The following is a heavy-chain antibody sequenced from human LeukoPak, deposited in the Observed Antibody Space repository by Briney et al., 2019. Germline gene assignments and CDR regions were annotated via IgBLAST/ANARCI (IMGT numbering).Heavy chain of an antibody. V-gene: IGHV3-23*01. J-gene: IGHJ4*02. CDR2: ISGSGGST. CDR1: GFTFSSYA. D-gene: IGHD3-10*01. CDR3: AKAPSGSIDY. Sequence: GGSLRLSCAASGFTFSSYAMSWVRQAPGKGLEWVSAISGSGGSTYYAGSVKGRFTISRDNSKNTLYQQMNSLRAEDTAVYYCAKAPSGSIDYWGQGTLVTVSS.